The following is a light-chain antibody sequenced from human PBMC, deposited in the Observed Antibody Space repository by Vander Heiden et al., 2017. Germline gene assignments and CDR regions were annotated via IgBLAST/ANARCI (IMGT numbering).Light chain of an antibody. CDR1: QSISSY. CDR2: AAS. J-gene: IGKJ4*01. CDR3: QQSDSTSLT. V-gene: IGKV1-39*01. Sequence: DIQMTQSPSSLSASVGDRVTITCRASQSISSYLNWYQQKPGKAPKLLIYAASSLQSGVPSRFSGSGSGTDFTLTISRLQPEDFATYYSQQSDSTSLTFGGGTKVEIK.